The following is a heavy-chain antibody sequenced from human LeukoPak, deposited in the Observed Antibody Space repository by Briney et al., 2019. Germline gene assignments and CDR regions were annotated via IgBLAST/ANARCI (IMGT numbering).Heavy chain of an antibody. D-gene: IGHD3-16*02. CDR1: GGSISSGGYY. V-gene: IGHV4-31*03. Sequence: PSETLSLTCTVSGGSISSGGYYWSWIRQHPGTGLEWIGYIYYSGSTYYNPSLKSRVTISVDTSKNQFSLKLSSVTAADTAVYYCARGYYDYVWGSYRPKRFDPWGQGTLVTVSS. CDR2: IYYSGST. CDR3: ARGYYDYVWGSYRPKRFDP. J-gene: IGHJ5*02.